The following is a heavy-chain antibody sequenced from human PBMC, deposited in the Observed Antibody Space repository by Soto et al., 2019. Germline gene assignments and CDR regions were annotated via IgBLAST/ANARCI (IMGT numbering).Heavy chain of an antibody. CDR3: AAGGRSGTADY. CDR2: IVVGSGNT. CDR1: GFTFTSSG. Sequence: GASVKVSCKASGFTFTSSGLQWVRQSRGQRLEWIGWIVVGSGNTNYAQKFQERVTITRDMSTSTAYMELSSLRSEDTAVYYCAAGGRSGTADYWGQGTLVTVSS. V-gene: IGHV1-58*01. J-gene: IGHJ4*02. D-gene: IGHD1-1*01.